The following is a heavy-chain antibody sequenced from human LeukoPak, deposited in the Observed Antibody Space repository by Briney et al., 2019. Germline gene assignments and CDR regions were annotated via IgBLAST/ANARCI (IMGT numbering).Heavy chain of an antibody. V-gene: IGHV3-23*01. D-gene: IGHD5-18*01. J-gene: IGHJ6*02. Sequence: GGSLRLSCAASGFTFSSYAMSWVRQAPGKGLEWVSAITGSGSSTYYADSVKGRFTISRDNSKNTLYLQMSSLETEDTAVYFCARGPIYLWLYYGMDVWGQGTTATVSS. CDR2: ITGSGSST. CDR3: ARGPIYLWLYYGMDV. CDR1: GFTFSSYA.